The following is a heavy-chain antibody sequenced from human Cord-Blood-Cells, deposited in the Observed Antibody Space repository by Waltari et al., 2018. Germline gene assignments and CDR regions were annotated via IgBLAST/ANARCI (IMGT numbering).Heavy chain of an antibody. V-gene: IGHV4-39*01. CDR3: ARQRRFASGPTVATIDY. CDR1: GGSISSSSYY. D-gene: IGHD5-12*01. J-gene: IGHJ4*02. Sequence: QLQLQESGPGLVKPSETLSLTCTVSGGSISSSSYYWGWIRQPPGKGLEWIGSIYYSWSTYYNPSLKSRVTISVDTSKNQFSLKLSSVTAADTAVYYCARQRRFASGPTVATIDYWGQGTLVTVSS. CDR2: IYYSWST.